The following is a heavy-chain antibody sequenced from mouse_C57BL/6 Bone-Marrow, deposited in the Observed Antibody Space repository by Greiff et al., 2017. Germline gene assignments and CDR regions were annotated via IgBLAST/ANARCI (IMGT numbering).Heavy chain of an antibody. J-gene: IGHJ2*01. Sequence: QVHVKQSGAELVRPGASVKLSCKASGYTFTSYWITWVKQRPGQGLEWIGDIYPGSGSTNYNEKFKSKATLTVDPSSSTAYMQLSSLTSEDSAVYYCARSLDFVYWGQGSTRTVSS. V-gene: IGHV1-55*01. CDR1: GYTFTSYW. CDR2: IYPGSGST. CDR3: ARSLDFVY.